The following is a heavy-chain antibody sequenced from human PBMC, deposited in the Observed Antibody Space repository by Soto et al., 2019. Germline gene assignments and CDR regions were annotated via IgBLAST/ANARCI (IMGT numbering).Heavy chain of an antibody. Sequence: EVQLVESGGGLVQPGGSLRLSCAASGFTFSSYSMNWVRQAPGKGLEWVTYISSSSSTIYYADSVKGRCTISRDNAKNSLYLHMNSLRDEDTAVYYCARDVAVVTSKDWYFDLWGRGILVTVSS. CDR2: ISSSSSTI. D-gene: IGHD2-21*02. CDR1: GFTFSSYS. J-gene: IGHJ2*01. V-gene: IGHV3-48*02. CDR3: ARDVAVVTSKDWYFDL.